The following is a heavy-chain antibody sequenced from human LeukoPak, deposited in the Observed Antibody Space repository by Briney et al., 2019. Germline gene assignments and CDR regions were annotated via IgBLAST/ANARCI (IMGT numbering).Heavy chain of an antibody. D-gene: IGHD2-2*02. CDR2: IYTSGSA. CDR1: GGSISSHH. V-gene: IGHV4-4*07. CDR3: ARHCSSATCYTI. J-gene: IGHJ4*02. Sequence: SETLSLTCSVSGGSISSHHWSWIRQSVGKGLEWIGRIYTSGSANYNPSLKSRVIMSVDTSKNQFSLKLSSVTAADTAVYYCARHCSSATCYTIWGQGTLVTASS.